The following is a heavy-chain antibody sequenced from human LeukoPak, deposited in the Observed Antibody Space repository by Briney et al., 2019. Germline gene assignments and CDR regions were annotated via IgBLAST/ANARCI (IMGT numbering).Heavy chain of an antibody. CDR2: ISSSSSYI. Sequence: PGGSLRLSCAASGFTLSSYSMNWVRQAPGKGLEWVSSISSSSSYIYYADSVKGRFTISRDNAKNSLYLQMNSLRAEDTAVYYCARDPMVRGRTQWGQGTLVTVSS. V-gene: IGHV3-21*01. CDR1: GFTLSSYS. CDR3: ARDPMVRGRTQ. J-gene: IGHJ4*02. D-gene: IGHD3-10*01.